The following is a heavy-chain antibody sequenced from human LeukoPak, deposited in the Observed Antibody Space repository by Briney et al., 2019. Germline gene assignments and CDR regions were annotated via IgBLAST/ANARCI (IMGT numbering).Heavy chain of an antibody. CDR1: GYTFTSYA. Sequence: ASVKVSCKASGYTFTSYAMHWVRQAPGQRPEWMGWINAGNGNTKYSQKFQGRVTITRDTSASTAYMELSSLRSEDTAVFYCARGRTRSYYYDSSDAFDIWGQGTMVTVSS. J-gene: IGHJ3*02. D-gene: IGHD3-22*01. CDR3: ARGRTRSYYYDSSDAFDI. V-gene: IGHV1-3*01. CDR2: INAGNGNT.